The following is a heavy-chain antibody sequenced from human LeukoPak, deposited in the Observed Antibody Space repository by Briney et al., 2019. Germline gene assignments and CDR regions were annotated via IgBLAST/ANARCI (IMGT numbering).Heavy chain of an antibody. D-gene: IGHD2-2*02. CDR1: GGTFSSYA. V-gene: IGHV1-69*05. CDR3: ARGAAAAIISTEYFQH. J-gene: IGHJ1*01. CDR2: IIPIFGTA. Sequence: SVKVSCKASGGTFSSYAISWVRQAPGQGLEWMGGIIPIFGTANYAQKFQGRVTITTDESTSTAYMELSSLRSEDTAVYYCARGAAAAIISTEYFQHWGQGTLVTVSS.